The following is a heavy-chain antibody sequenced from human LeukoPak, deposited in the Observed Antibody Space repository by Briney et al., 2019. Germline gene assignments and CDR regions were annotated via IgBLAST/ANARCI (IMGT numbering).Heavy chain of an antibody. CDR3: AKDATCYYGSGLGYYYYYMDV. Sequence: GGSLSLSCAASGFTFCTNGMQWVRQAPGQGLGWVAFIRYDGSNKYYADPVKGRFTISRDNSKNTMYLQMNSQRAEDTAVYYCAKDATCYYGSGLGYYYYYMDVWGKGNTVTISS. CDR2: IRYDGSNK. D-gene: IGHD3-10*01. J-gene: IGHJ6*03. CDR1: GFTFCTNG. V-gene: IGHV3-30*02.